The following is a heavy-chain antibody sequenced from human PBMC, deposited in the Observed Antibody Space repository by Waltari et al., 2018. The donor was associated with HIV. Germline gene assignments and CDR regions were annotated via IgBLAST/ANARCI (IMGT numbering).Heavy chain of an antibody. CDR1: GGSITSTIYY. CDR3: AQVCLPAVGACNWIYP. CDR2: VHHSGDT. D-gene: IGHD1-26*01. V-gene: IGHV4-39*01. J-gene: IGHJ5*02. Sequence: QLQVQESGPGLVKPSETLSLTCTVSGGSITSTIYYWGWIRQPPGKGLEWMGSVHHSGDTYYNPSLKSRVTISVDTSKKKFSLKLTSVTAADTAVYYCAQVCLPAVGACNWIYPWGQGTLVTVSS.